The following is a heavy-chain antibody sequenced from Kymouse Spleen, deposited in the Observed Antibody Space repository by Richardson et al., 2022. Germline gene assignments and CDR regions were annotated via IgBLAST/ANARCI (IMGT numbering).Heavy chain of an antibody. CDR1: GFTFDDYA. J-gene: IGHJ6*02. CDR3: AKAYSSFYGMDV. D-gene: IGHD6-19*01. V-gene: IGHV3-9*01. Sequence: EVQLVESGGGLVQPGRSLRLSCAASGFTFDDYAMHWVRQAPGKGLEWVSGISWNSGSIGYADSVKGRFTISRDNAKNSLYLQMNSLRAEDTALYYCAKAYSSFYGMDVWGQGTTVTVSS. CDR2: ISWNSGSI.